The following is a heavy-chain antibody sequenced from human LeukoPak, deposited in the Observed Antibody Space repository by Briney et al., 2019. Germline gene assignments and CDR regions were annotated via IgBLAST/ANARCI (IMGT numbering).Heavy chain of an antibody. CDR3: ARHGPLYDIWSAQFYFDY. CDR1: GDSISTYY. V-gene: IGHV4-59*08. Sequence: SETLSLTCTVSGDSISTYYWSWIRQPPGKRLEWIGYIYFSGTTNYNPSLKSRVAISVDASKNQFSLRLSSVTAADTALYYCARHGPLYDIWSAQFYFDYRGQGTLVTVSS. J-gene: IGHJ4*02. CDR2: IYFSGTT. D-gene: IGHD3-3*01.